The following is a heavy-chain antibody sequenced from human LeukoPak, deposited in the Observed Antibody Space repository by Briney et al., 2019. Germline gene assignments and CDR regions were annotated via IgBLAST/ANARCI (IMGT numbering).Heavy chain of an antibody. CDR1: GGSISSYY. CDR2: IYYSGST. Sequence: SETLSLTCTVSGGSISSYYWSWIRQPPGKGLGWIGYIYYSGSTNYNPSLKSRVTISVDTSKNQFSLKLSSVTAADTAVYYCARAQILHGSGSYYNSLYYYGMDVWGQGTTVTVSS. D-gene: IGHD3-10*01. CDR3: ARAQILHGSGSYYNSLYYYGMDV. J-gene: IGHJ6*02. V-gene: IGHV4-59*01.